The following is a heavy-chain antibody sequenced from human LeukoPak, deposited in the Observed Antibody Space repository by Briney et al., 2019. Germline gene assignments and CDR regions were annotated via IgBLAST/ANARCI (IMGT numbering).Heavy chain of an antibody. CDR1: GGSISSSSYY. CDR3: ARPKNSGSYRYGLYWYFDL. V-gene: IGHV4-39*07. CDR2: IYYSGST. J-gene: IGHJ2*01. D-gene: IGHD1-26*01. Sequence: SETLSLTCTVSGGSISSSSYYWGWIRQPPGKGLEWIGSIYYSGSTYYNPSLKSRVTISVDTSKNQFSLKLSSVTAADTAVYYCARPKNSGSYRYGLYWYFDLWGRGTLVTVSS.